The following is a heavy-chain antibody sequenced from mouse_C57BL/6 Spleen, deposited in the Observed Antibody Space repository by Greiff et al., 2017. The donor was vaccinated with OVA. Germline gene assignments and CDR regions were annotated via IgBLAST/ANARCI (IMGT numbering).Heavy chain of an antibody. D-gene: IGHD2-4*01. V-gene: IGHV1-81*01. CDR1: GYTFTSYG. CDR2: IFPRSGNT. Sequence: VQLQQSGAELARPGASVKLSCKASGYTFTSYGISWVKPRTGQGLEWIGEIFPRSGNTYYNEKFKGKATLTADKSASTAYMELRSLTSEDSAVYFCARSDYGDYYAMDYWGQGTSVTVSS. J-gene: IGHJ4*01. CDR3: ARSDYGDYYAMDY.